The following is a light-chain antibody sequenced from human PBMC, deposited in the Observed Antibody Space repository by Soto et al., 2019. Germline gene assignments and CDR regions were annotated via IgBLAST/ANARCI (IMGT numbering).Light chain of an antibody. V-gene: IGLV1-40*01. Sequence: QSVLTQPPSVSGAPGQRVTISCTGSSSNIGAGYDVHWYQQLPGTAPKHLLYGNSNRPSGVPDRFSGSKSGTSASLAITGLQAEDESDYYCQSYDSSLSVDVVFGGGTQLTVL. CDR1: SSNIGAGYD. CDR3: QSYDSSLSVDVV. J-gene: IGLJ2*01. CDR2: GNS.